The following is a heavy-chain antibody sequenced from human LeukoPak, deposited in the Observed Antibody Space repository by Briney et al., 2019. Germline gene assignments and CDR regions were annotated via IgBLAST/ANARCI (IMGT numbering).Heavy chain of an antibody. D-gene: IGHD2-2*02. CDR2: IYSSGNT. CDR3: ARRYTASPGERFDY. Sequence: GSLRLSCAASGFTFSNAWMSWVRQAPGKGLEWIGYIYSSGNTNYNPSLNSRVTISLDTSKNQFSLMLRSLTAADTAMYYCARRYTASPGERFDYWGQGTLVTVSS. CDR1: GFTFSNAW. J-gene: IGHJ4*02. V-gene: IGHV4-59*08.